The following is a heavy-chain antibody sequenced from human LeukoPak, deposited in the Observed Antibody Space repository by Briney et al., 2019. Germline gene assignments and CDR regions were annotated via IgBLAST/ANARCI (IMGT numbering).Heavy chain of an antibody. D-gene: IGHD3-22*01. CDR1: GFTFSSYS. CDR2: ISSSSSTI. Sequence: GGSLRLSCAASGFTFSSYSMNWVRQAPGKGLEWVSYISSSSSTIYYADSVKGRFTISRDNAKNSLYLQMNSLRAEDTAVYYCARESSGIDYWGQGTLVTVSS. V-gene: IGHV3-48*01. CDR3: ARESSGIDY. J-gene: IGHJ4*02.